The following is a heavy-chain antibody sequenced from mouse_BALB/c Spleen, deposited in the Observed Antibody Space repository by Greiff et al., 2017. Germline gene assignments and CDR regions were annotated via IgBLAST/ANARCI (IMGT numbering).Heavy chain of an antibody. CDR2: ISYSGST. J-gene: IGHJ3*01. V-gene: IGHV3-2*02. CDR1: GYSITSDYA. D-gene: IGHD1-2*01. CDR3: ARSDYGY. Sequence: EVKLEESGPGLVKPSQPLSLTCTVTGYSITSDYAWNWIRQFPGNKLEWMGYISYSGSTSYNPSLKSRISITRDTSKNQFFLQLNSVTTEDTATYYCARSDYGYWGQGTLVTVSA.